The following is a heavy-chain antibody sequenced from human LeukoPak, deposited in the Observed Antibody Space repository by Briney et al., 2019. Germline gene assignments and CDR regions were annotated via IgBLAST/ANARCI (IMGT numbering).Heavy chain of an antibody. Sequence: SVKVSCKASGGTFRNYPISSVRQAPGQGLEWMGGILPIFRMTNYAEKFQGRVTITADESTTTAYLELNSLRSEDTAVYYCAICSSTWSGDRPDSWGQGSLVTVSS. CDR3: AICSSTWSGDRPDS. J-gene: IGHJ4*02. V-gene: IGHV1-69*13. CDR1: GGTFRNYP. D-gene: IGHD2-2*01. CDR2: ILPIFRMT.